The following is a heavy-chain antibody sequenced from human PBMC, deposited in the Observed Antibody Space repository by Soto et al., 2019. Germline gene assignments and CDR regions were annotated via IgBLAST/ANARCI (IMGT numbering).Heavy chain of an antibody. J-gene: IGHJ6*02. CDR1: GFTFSSYS. V-gene: IGHV3-21*01. CDR2: ISSSSSYI. D-gene: IGHD3-3*01. CDR3: ARDLPFIPIFGVALPNMDV. Sequence: GGCLRLSCAAAGFTFSSYSMNWVRQAPGKGLEWVSSISSSSSYIYYADSVKGRFTISRDNAKNSLYLQMNSLRAEDTAVYYCARDLPFIPIFGVALPNMDVWGQGTTVTVSS.